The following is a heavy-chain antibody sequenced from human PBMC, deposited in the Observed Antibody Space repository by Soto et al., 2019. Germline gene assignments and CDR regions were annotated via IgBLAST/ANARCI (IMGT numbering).Heavy chain of an antibody. CDR3: VRSLLGHPEC. CDR2: MNSDGSIT. Sequence: GGSLRLSCVASGFSFSSSWMHWVRQAPGKGLVWVSRMNSDGSITTYADSVKGRFTISRDNAKNTLYLQLNSLRAEDTAVYFCVRSLLGHPECWGQGTLVTVSS. J-gene: IGHJ4*02. D-gene: IGHD3-3*01. CDR1: GFSFSSSW. V-gene: IGHV3-74*01.